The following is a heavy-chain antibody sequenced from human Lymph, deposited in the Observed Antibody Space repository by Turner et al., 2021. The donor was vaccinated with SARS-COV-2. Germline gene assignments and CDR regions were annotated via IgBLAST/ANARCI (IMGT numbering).Heavy chain of an antibody. J-gene: IGHJ5*02. V-gene: IGHV1-8*01. CDR2: MNPNSGNT. CDR1: GYTCTSYD. D-gene: IGHD3-9*01. CDR3: ARAAQLTVWFDP. Sequence: QVQLVQSGAEVKKPEASVKVSCKASGYTCTSYDINWVRQATGQGIEWMGWMNPNSGNTGYAQKFQGRVTMTRNTSRSTAYMELSSLRSEDTAVYYCARAAQLTVWFDPWGQGTMVTVSS.